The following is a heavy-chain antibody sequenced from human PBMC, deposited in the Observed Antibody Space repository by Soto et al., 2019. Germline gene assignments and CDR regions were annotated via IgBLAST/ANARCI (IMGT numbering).Heavy chain of an antibody. CDR1: GFDFSRYA. D-gene: IGHD1-1*01. V-gene: IGHV3-30*04. J-gene: IGHJ4*02. CDR2: IAYDGSGE. CDR3: ARGWNNPGYLDS. Sequence: QVRLVESGGGVVQPGRSLRLSCAASGFDFSRYAMHWVRQAPGKGLEWMAVIAYDGSGESYSDSVKGRVTISRDNAIDILYLQMNSLKTEDTAIYYCARGWNNPGYLDSWGLGTLITVSS.